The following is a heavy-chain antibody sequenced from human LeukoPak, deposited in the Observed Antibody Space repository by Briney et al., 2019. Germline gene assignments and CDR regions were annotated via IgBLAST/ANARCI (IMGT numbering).Heavy chain of an antibody. D-gene: IGHD2-2*02. J-gene: IGHJ5*02. V-gene: IGHV4-39*01. CDR3: ASTQQYCSSTSCYTNWFDP. CDR1: GGSISSSSYY. Sequence: SETLSLTCTVSGGSISSSSYYWGWIRQPPGKGLEWIGSIYYSGSTYYNPSLKSRVTISVDTSKNQFSLKLSSVTAADTAVYYCASTQQYCSSTSCYTNWFDPWGQGTLVTVSS. CDR2: IYYSGST.